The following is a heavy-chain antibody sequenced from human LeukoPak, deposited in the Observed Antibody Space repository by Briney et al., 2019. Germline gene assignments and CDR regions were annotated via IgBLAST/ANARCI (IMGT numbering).Heavy chain of an antibody. D-gene: IGHD5-12*01. CDR3: ARGFYSGYDFDLIY. CDR2: IYYSGST. V-gene: IGHV4-30-4*01. CDR1: GGSISSGDYY. J-gene: IGHJ4*02. Sequence: PSETLSLTCTVSGGSISSGDYYWSWIRQPPGKGLKWIGYIYYSGSTYYNPSLKSRVTISVDTSKNQFSLKLSSVTAADTAVYYCARGFYSGYDFDLIYWGQGTLVTVSS.